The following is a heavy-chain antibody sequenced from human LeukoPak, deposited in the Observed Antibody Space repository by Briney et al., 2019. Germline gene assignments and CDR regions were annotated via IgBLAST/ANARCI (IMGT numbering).Heavy chain of an antibody. Sequence: PGGSLRLSCAASGFTFNNHAMSWVRQAPGKGLEWVSGIDDGGGSTYYADSVKGRFTISRDNSENTVYLQMNSLRADDTAVYYCAKTTAGYSSGRYPGWPVDYWGQGTLVTVSS. CDR1: GFTFNNHA. D-gene: IGHD6-19*01. CDR3: AKTTAGYSSGRYPGWPVDY. V-gene: IGHV3-23*01. J-gene: IGHJ4*02. CDR2: IDDGGGST.